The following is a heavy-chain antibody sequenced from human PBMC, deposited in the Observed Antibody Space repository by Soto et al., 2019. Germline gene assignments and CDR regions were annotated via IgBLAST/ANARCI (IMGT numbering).Heavy chain of an antibody. CDR3: ARGQEGVVATH. D-gene: IGHD5-12*01. Sequence: QVQLQQWGAGLLKPSETLSLNCAVTGGSLSGYYWSWIRQPPGKGLEWIGEVKDGGHTNYSPSLRCRSTIAADTSNNQFSLRLNSVTAADTGVYFCARGQEGVVATHWDQGSLVTVSS. CDR2: VKDGGHT. V-gene: IGHV4-34*01. J-gene: IGHJ4*02. CDR1: GGSLSGYY.